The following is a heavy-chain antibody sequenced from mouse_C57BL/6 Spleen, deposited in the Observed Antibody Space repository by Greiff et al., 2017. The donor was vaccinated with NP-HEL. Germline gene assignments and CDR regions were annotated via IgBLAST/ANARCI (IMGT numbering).Heavy chain of an antibody. CDR1: GFTFSSYA. Sequence: EVKLVESGGGLVKPGGSLKLSCAASGFTFSSYAMSWVRQTPEKRLEWVATISDGGSYTYYPDNVKGRFTISRDNAKNNLYLQMSHLKSEDTAMYYCAREVYYYGSRGAMDYWGQGTSVTVSS. CDR2: ISDGGSYT. D-gene: IGHD1-1*01. V-gene: IGHV5-4*01. J-gene: IGHJ4*01. CDR3: AREVYYYGSRGAMDY.